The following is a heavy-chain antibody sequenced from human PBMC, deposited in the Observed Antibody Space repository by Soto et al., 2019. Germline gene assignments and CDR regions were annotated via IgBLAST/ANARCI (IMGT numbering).Heavy chain of an antibody. CDR1: GGSISSGGYY. Sequence: QVQLQESGPGLVKPSQTLSLTCTVSGGSISSGGYYWSWIRQHPGKGLEWIGYIYYSGSTYYNPSPNSRVTISVDTSKNPFSLKLSPVTAADTAVYYCARWSSTATNWYFDLWGRGSLVTVSS. V-gene: IGHV4-31*03. D-gene: IGHD4-17*01. CDR2: IYYSGST. J-gene: IGHJ2*01. CDR3: ARWSSTATNWYFDL.